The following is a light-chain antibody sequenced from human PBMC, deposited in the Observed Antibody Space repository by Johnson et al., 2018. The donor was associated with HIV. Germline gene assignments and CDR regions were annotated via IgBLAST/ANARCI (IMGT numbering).Light chain of an antibody. Sequence: QPVLTQPPSVSAAPGQKVTISCSGSSSNIGNHYVSWYQHLPGTAPKLLIYENDKRPSGIPDRFSGSKSGTSATLGLTGLQTGDEADYYCGTWDTSLSAGVFGTGTRVTVL. CDR1: SSNIGNHY. V-gene: IGLV1-51*02. CDR3: GTWDTSLSAGV. J-gene: IGLJ1*01. CDR2: END.